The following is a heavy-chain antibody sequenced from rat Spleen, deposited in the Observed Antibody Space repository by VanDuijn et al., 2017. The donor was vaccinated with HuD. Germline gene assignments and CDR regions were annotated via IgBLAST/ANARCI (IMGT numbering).Heavy chain of an antibody. Sequence: QVQLKESGPGLVQPSQTLSLTCTVSGFSLTSYTVSWVRQPPGKGLEWIAAISSGGNTYYNSALKSRLSISRDTSKSQVFLKMNSLQTEDTAMYFCARLTIGSWGQGVIVTVSS. J-gene: IGHJ2*01. CDR2: ISSGGNT. CDR1: GFSLTSYT. CDR3: ARLTIGS. D-gene: IGHD1-3*01. V-gene: IGHV2-6*01.